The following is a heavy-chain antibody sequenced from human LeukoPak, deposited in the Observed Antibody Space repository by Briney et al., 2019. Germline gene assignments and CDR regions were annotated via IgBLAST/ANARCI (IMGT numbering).Heavy chain of an antibody. V-gene: IGHV3-30*18. Sequence: GGSLRLSCAASGFTFSSYGMHWVRQAPGKGLEWVAVISYDGSNKYYTDSVKGRFTISRDNSKNTLYLQMNSLRAEDTAVYYCAKASDDAFDVWGQGTMVTVSS. CDR2: ISYDGSNK. CDR1: GFTFSSYG. CDR3: AKASDDAFDV. J-gene: IGHJ3*01.